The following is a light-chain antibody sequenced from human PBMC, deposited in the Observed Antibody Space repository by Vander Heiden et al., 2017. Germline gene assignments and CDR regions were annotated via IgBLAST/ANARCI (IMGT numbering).Light chain of an antibody. J-gene: IGKJ1*01. CDR1: QGISNY. CDR3: QKYNSAPRT. Sequence: DIQMTQSPSYLSSSVGDRVTMTGRASQGISNYLAWYQQKPGKVPKLLIYAASTLQSGVPSRFSGSGSGTDFTLTISSLQPEDVATYYWQKYNSAPRTFGQGTKVEIK. V-gene: IGKV1-27*01. CDR2: AAS.